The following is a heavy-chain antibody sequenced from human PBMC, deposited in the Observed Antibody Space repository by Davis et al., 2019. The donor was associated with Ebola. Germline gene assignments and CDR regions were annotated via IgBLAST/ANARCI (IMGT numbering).Heavy chain of an antibody. D-gene: IGHD3-3*01. V-gene: IGHV3-11*06. J-gene: IGHJ4*02. CDR1: GFTFSDYY. CDR2: ISSSSSYT. CDR3: ARAGAEYDFWSGYPDY. Sequence: PGGSLRLSCAASGFTFSDYYMSWIRQAPGKGLEWVSYISSSSSYTNYADSVKGRFTIPRDNAKNSLYLQMNSLRAEDTAVYYCARAGAEYDFWSGYPDYWGQGTLVTVSS.